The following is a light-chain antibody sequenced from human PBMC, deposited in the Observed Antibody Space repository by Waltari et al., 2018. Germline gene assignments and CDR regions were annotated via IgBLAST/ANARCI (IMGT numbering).Light chain of an antibody. CDR2: DAI. Sequence: QSALTQPDPVSGSPGQSITISCTGTSSDVGGYKYVSWYQQYPGKAPKVIIYDAINRPSGVSNRFSGSKSGNSASLTISGLQAEDEADYYCGSFISSTTGIFGGGTRLTVL. CDR1: SSDVGGYKY. V-gene: IGLV2-14*03. CDR3: GSFISSTTGI. J-gene: IGLJ2*01.